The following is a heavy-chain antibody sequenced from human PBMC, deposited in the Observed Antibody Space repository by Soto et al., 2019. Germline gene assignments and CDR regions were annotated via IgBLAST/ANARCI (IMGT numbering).Heavy chain of an antibody. J-gene: IGHJ6*02. Sequence: EVQLVESGGGLVKPGGSLRLSCAASGFTFSSYSMNWVRQAPGKGLEWVSSISRTSSYISYGDSVKGRFTISRDNAKNSLYLQMNSLRAEDTAVYYCARDFVVVVAAMSYYYGMDVWGQGTTVTVSS. D-gene: IGHD2-15*01. CDR3: ARDFVVVVAAMSYYYGMDV. CDR2: ISRTSSYI. CDR1: GFTFSSYS. V-gene: IGHV3-21*01.